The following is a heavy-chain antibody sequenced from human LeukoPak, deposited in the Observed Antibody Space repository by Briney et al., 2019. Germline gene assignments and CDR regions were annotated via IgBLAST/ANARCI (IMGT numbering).Heavy chain of an antibody. CDR2: ISGTGEST. Sequence: GGSLRLSCAASGFTFSNYAMAWVRQAPGKGLEWVSVISGTGESTYYADSVKGRSTISRDISKNTLYLQMTGLRAEDTAVYYCAKQSRRRIVPTSVPYFFDYWGQGTLVTVSS. D-gene: IGHD5-12*01. CDR1: GFTFSNYA. J-gene: IGHJ4*02. CDR3: AKQSRRRIVPTSVPYFFDY. V-gene: IGHV3-23*01.